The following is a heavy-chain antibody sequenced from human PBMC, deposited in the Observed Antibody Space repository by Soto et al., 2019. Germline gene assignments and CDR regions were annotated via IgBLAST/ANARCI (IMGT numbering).Heavy chain of an antibody. CDR3: AKEGGDIVLVPAAIGYYGMDV. D-gene: IGHD2-2*02. Sequence: QVQLVESGGGVVQPGRSLRLSCAASGFTFSSYGMHWVRQAPGKGLEWVAVISYDGSNKYYADSVKGRFTISRDNSKNTVYLQMNSLRAEDTAVYYCAKEGGDIVLVPAAIGYYGMDVWGQGTTVTVSS. CDR1: GFTFSSYG. CDR2: ISYDGSNK. V-gene: IGHV3-30*18. J-gene: IGHJ6*02.